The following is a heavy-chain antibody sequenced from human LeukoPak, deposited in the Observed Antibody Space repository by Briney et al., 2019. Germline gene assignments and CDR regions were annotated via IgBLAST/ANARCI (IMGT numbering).Heavy chain of an antibody. V-gene: IGHV3-30*03. J-gene: IGHJ4*02. D-gene: IGHD6-19*01. CDR3: ARTREQWQVLDY. Sequence: PGGSLRLSCAASGFTFSSYAMSWVRQAPGKGLEWLAVISNEGSAKYHADSVRGRFTISRDNSKNMVYLQMNSLRAEDTAVYYCARTREQWQVLDYWGQGALVIVSS. CDR2: ISNEGSAK. CDR1: GFTFSSYA.